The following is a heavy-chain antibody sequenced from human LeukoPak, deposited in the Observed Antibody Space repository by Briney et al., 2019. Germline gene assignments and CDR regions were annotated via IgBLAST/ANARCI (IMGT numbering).Heavy chain of an antibody. CDR2: TSGSI. Sequence: SETLSLTCAVSGASISRHYWSWIRQPPGKGLERIGYTSGSISDNPSLKSRVAVSVDPSQNQVSLSLTSVTAADTAVYYCARVLAIFGLDTTDFYMDVWGKGTTVTVSS. CDR3: ARVLAIFGLDTTDFYMDV. V-gene: IGHV4-59*11. J-gene: IGHJ6*03. CDR1: GASISRHY. D-gene: IGHD3/OR15-3a*01.